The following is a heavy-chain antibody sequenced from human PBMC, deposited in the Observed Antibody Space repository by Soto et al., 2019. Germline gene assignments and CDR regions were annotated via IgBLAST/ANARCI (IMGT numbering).Heavy chain of an antibody. CDR1: GFTFSSYG. Sequence: QVQLVESGGGVVQPGRSLRLSCAASGFTFSSYGMHWVRQAPGKGLEWVAVISYDGSNKYYADSVKGRFIISRDNSKNTLYLQMNSLRAEDTAVYYCAKLQWIQLWLPGLWGQGTLVTVSS. J-gene: IGHJ4*02. CDR3: AKLQWIQLWLPGL. CDR2: ISYDGSNK. V-gene: IGHV3-30*18. D-gene: IGHD5-18*01.